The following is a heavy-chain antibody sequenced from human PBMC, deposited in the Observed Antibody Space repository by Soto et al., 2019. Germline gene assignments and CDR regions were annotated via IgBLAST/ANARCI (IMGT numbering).Heavy chain of an antibody. CDR3: ARALRFGEQVSNWFDP. Sequence: QVQLVQSGSEVKKPGASVKVSCKASGYTFTSYGISWVRQAPGQGLEWMGWISAYNGNTNYAQKLQGRVTMTTDTSTSTAYMELRSLRSDDAAVYYCARALRFGEQVSNWFDPWGQGTLVTVSS. D-gene: IGHD3-10*01. CDR1: GYTFTSYG. CDR2: ISAYNGNT. V-gene: IGHV1-18*01. J-gene: IGHJ5*02.